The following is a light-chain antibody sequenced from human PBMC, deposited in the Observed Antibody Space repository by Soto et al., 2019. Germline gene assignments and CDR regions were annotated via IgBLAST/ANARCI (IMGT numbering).Light chain of an antibody. Sequence: AIRMTQSPFSLSASVGDRVTITCWASQGISTYLTWYQQRPPKAPQLFIFYASSLQSGVPSRFSGRGSGTDYTLTIGSLQPEDFPTYYRHQYYTIPRTFGQGTKVDIK. CDR2: YAS. J-gene: IGKJ1*01. CDR1: QGISTY. CDR3: HQYYTIPRT. V-gene: IGKV1D-43*01.